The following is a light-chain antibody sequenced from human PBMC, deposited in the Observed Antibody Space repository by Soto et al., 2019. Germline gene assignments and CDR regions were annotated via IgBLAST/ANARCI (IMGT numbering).Light chain of an antibody. CDR2: EVS. J-gene: IGLJ2*01. Sequence: QSALTQPPSASGSPGQSGTISCIGTSSDVGGYNYVSWYQQHPGKAPKLMIYEVSKRPSGVPDRFSGSKSGNTASLTVSGLQAEDEADYYCSSYAASNNLGVFGGGTKLTVL. V-gene: IGLV2-8*01. CDR1: SSDVGGYNY. CDR3: SSYAASNNLGV.